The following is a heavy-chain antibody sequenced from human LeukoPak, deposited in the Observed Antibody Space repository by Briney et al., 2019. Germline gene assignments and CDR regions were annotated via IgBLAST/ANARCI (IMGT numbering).Heavy chain of an antibody. CDR2: ISGSGGST. V-gene: IGHV3-23*01. CDR1: GFTFSSYA. CDR3: AKPPTGTTPNSNWFDP. D-gene: IGHD1-1*01. J-gene: IGHJ5*02. Sequence: RAGGSLRLSCAASGFTFSSYAMSWVRQAPGKGLEWVSAISGSGGSTYYADSVKGRFTISRDNSKNTLYLQMNSLRAEDTAVYHCAKPPTGTTPNSNWFDPWGQGTLVTVSS.